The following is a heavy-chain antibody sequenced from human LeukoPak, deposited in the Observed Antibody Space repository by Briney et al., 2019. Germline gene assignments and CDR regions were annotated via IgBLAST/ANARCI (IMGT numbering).Heavy chain of an antibody. CDR2: ISSSSSYI. Sequence: GGSLRLSCAASGFTFSSYSMKWVRQAPGKGLEWVSSISSSSSYIYYADSVKGRFTISRDNAKNSLYLQMNSLRAEDTAVYYCARKMGVGYCSGGSCYAISKYHYYMDVWGKGTTVTVSS. CDR3: ARKMGVGYCSGGSCYAISKYHYYMDV. J-gene: IGHJ6*03. V-gene: IGHV3-21*01. CDR1: GFTFSSYS. D-gene: IGHD2-15*01.